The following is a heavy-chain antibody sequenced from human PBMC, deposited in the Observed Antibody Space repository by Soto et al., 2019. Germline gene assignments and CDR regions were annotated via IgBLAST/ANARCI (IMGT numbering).Heavy chain of an antibody. CDR1: GGSISSSSYY. CDR3: ARRPLRYFDWLLASLWFDP. CDR2: IYYSGST. D-gene: IGHD3-9*01. J-gene: IGHJ5*02. Sequence: SETLSLTCTVSGGSISSSSYYWGWIRQPPGRGLEWIGSIYYSGSTYYNPSLKSRVTISVDTSKNQFSLKLSSVTAADTAVYYCARRPLRYFDWLLASLWFDPWGQGTLVTVSS. V-gene: IGHV4-39*01.